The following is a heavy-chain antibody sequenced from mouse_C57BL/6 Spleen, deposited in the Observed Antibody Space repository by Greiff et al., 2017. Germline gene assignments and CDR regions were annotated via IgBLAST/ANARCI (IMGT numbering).Heavy chain of an antibody. V-gene: IGHV1-15*01. CDR3: TVKPWFAY. CDR1: GYTFTDYE. J-gene: IGHJ3*01. Sequence: QVQLQQSGAELVRPGASVTLSCKASGYTFTDYEMPWVKQTPVHGLEWIGAIDPETGGTAYNQKFKGKAILTADKSSSTAYMELRSLTSEDSAVYYCTVKPWFAYWGQGTLVTVSA. CDR2: IDPETGGT.